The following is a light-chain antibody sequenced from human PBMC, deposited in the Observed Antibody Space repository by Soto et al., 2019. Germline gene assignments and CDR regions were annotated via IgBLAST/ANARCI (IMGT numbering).Light chain of an antibody. CDR2: DAS. V-gene: IGKV3-11*01. J-gene: IGKJ2*01. CDR1: QSVSSY. CDR3: QQRSNWPRN. Sequence: EIVLTQSPAALSLSPGDTATLSCRASQSVSSYLAWYQQKPGQAPRLLIYDASNRATGIPARFIGSGSGTSFTLTIGSVEPEDFAVYYWQQRSNWPRNFGQGTKVEIK.